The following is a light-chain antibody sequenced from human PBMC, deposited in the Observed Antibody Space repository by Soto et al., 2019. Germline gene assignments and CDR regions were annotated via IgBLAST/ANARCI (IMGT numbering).Light chain of an antibody. J-gene: IGKJ5*01. CDR2: RAS. V-gene: IGKV3-15*01. Sequence: DILMTQSPATLSLSPGGRATLSCRASQSVSSNLAWYQQKPGQAPRLLIQRASTRATGIPARFSGSGSGTDFTLTISSLEPEDFAVYYCQQRDSWPITFGQGTRLEIK. CDR1: QSVSSN. CDR3: QQRDSWPIT.